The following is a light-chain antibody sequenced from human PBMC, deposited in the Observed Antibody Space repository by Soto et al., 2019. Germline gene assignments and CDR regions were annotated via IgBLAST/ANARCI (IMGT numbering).Light chain of an antibody. Sequence: EIVMTQSPATLSVSPGEGATLSCKASQNVYNNLAWYQQRPGQPPGLLIYDASTRATGISARFSGSGYGTEFTLTISSLQSEDFAVYFCQQCRNWPLTFGGGTK. J-gene: IGKJ4*01. CDR3: QQCRNWPLT. CDR2: DAS. V-gene: IGKV3-15*01. CDR1: QNVYNN.